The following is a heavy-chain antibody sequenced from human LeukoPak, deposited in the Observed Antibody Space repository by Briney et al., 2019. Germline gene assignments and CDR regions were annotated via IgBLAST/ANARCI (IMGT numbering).Heavy chain of an antibody. D-gene: IGHD1-26*01. Sequence: SETLSLTCTVSGGSISSSSYYWGWIRQPPGKGLEWIGSIYYSGSTYYNPSLKSRVTISVDTSKNQFSLKLSSVTAADTAVYYCARHFGVYSGSLQYYFDYWGQGTLVTVSS. V-gene: IGHV4-39*01. CDR1: GGSISSSSYY. CDR3: ARHFGVYSGSLQYYFDY. J-gene: IGHJ4*02. CDR2: IYYSGST.